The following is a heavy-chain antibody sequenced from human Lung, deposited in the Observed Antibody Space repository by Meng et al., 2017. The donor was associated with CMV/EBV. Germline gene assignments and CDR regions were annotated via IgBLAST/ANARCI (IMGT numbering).Heavy chain of an antibody. CDR2: IDWDDDK. J-gene: IGHJ3*02. CDR3: ARFQIGYVGAFDI. CDR1: GFSLSTSGMR. Sequence: SGXXLVXPTQTLTLTCTFSGFSLSTSGMRVSWIRQPPGQALEWLARIDWDDDKFYNTSLKTRLTVSKDTSANQVVFTMTNMDPVDTATYYCARFQIGYVGAFDIWXPETMVTVSS. D-gene: IGHD5-12*01. V-gene: IGHV2-70D*14.